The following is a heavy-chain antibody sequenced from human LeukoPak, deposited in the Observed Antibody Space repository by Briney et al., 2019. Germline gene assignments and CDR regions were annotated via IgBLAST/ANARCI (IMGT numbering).Heavy chain of an antibody. J-gene: IGHJ6*02. CDR3: ARLDRGSTSLIYGMDV. CDR1: GYTFTGYY. CDR2: INPNSGGT. Sequence: ASVKVSCKASGYTFTGYYMHWVRQAPGQGLEWMGWINPNSGGTNYAQKFQGRVTMTRDTSISTAYMEPSRLRSDDTAVYYCARLDRGSTSLIYGMDVWGQGTTVTVSS. V-gene: IGHV1-2*02. D-gene: IGHD2-2*01.